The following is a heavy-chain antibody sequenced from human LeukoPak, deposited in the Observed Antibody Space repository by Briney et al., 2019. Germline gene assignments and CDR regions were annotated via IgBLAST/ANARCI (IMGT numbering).Heavy chain of an antibody. V-gene: IGHV6-1*01. CDR3: TREHAGLGY. J-gene: IGHJ4*02. CDR2: SYSSYKWYY. Sequence: SQTLSLTCAISGDSVSNNLAAWNWIRQSPSRGLEWLGRSYSSYKWYYVCAESVKSRMTIIVDTSKNQYALRLNSVTPVDTAIYYCTREHAGLGYWGKGTLVSVSS. CDR1: GDSVSNNLAA.